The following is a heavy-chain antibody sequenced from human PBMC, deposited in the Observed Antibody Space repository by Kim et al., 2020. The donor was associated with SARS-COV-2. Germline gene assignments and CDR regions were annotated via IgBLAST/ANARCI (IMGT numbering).Heavy chain of an antibody. J-gene: IGHJ6*02. Sequence: SETLSLTCTVTGASISSFYWTWIRQPPGKGLEYIGYIDYSGTTKYNPSLKSRFTMSIDKYKRQFSLKLSSVTAADTAVYYCARDHGSGSFYEGGNYYYYGLDVGGQGTTLTV. D-gene: IGHD3-10*01. CDR3: ARDHGSGSFYEGGNYYYYGLDV. V-gene: IGHV4-59*13. CDR2: IDYSGTT. CDR1: GASISSFY.